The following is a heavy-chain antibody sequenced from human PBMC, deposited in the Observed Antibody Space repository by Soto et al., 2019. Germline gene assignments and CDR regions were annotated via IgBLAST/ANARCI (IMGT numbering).Heavy chain of an antibody. D-gene: IGHD3-9*01. CDR3: ARADYDILTGSSPGDWFDP. CDR1: GFTFSSYS. CDR2: ISSSSYI. J-gene: IGHJ5*02. Sequence: GGSLRLSCAASGFTFSSYSMNWVRQAPGKGLEWVSSISSSSYIYYADSVKGRFTISRDNAKNSLYLQMNSLRAEDTAVYYCARADYDILTGSSPGDWFDPWGQGTLVTVSS. V-gene: IGHV3-21*01.